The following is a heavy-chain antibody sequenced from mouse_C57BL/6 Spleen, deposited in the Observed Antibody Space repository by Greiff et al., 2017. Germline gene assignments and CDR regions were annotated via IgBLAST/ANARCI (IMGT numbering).Heavy chain of an antibody. CDR2: IYPGDGDT. CDR1: GYAFSSSW. D-gene: IGHD1-1*01. CDR3: ARGNYYGSFYAMDY. J-gene: IGHJ4*01. Sequence: QVQLQQSGPELVKPGASVKISCKASGYAFSSSWMNWVKQRPGKGLEWIGRIYPGDGDTNYNGKFKGKATLTADKSSSTAYMQLSSLTSEDSAVXVCARGNYYGSFYAMDYWGQGTSVTVAS. V-gene: IGHV1-82*01.